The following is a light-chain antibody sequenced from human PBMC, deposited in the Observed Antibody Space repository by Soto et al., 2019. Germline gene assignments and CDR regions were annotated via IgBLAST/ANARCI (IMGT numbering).Light chain of an antibody. V-gene: IGKV1-5*01. CDR2: DAS. CDR1: QSISSW. J-gene: IGKJ1*01. Sequence: DIQMTQSPSTLSASVGDRVTITCRASQSISSWLAWYQQKPGKAPKLLIYDASSLESGVPSRFSGSGSGTEFTLTISRLQPDDFATYYRQQYYSYPWTFGQGTKVEIK. CDR3: QQYYSYPWT.